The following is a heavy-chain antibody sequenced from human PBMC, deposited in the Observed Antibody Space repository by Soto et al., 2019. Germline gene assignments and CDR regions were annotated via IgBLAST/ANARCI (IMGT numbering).Heavy chain of an antibody. D-gene: IGHD2-8*02. CDR1: GFTFSSYG. CDR3: AKEDRSYWPWFDP. J-gene: IGHJ5*02. CDR2: ISYDGSNK. Sequence: GGSLRLSCAASGFTFSSYGMHWVRQAPGKGLEWVAAISYDGSNKYYAESVKGRFTISRDNSKNTLYLQMNSLRAEDTAVYYCAKEDRSYWPWFDPWGQGTLVTVSS. V-gene: IGHV3-30*18.